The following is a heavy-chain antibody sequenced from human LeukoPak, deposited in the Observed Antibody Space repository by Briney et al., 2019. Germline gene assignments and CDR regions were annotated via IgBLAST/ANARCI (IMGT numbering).Heavy chain of an antibody. Sequence: ASVKVSCKASGYTFTSYGISWVRQAPGQGLEWMGWISAYNGNTNYAQKFQGRVTITADKSTSTAYMELSSLRSEDTAVYYCAREAAVDPWGQGTLVTVSS. V-gene: IGHV1-18*01. CDR1: GYTFTSYG. D-gene: IGHD6-13*01. CDR3: AREAAVDP. CDR2: ISAYNGNT. J-gene: IGHJ5*02.